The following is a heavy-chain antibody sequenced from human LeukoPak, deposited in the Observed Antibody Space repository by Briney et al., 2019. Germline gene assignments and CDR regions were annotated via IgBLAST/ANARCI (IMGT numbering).Heavy chain of an antibody. J-gene: IGHJ4*02. V-gene: IGHV1-8*03. D-gene: IGHD5-18*01. CDR1: GYTFTSFD. CDR2: MNPSSGDT. CDR3: ATPTMRGPSYGYVRLLN. Sequence: GASVKVSCKASGYTFTSFDINWVRQATGQGPEWVGWMNPSSGDTGYAQKFQGRVTFTRDTSTNTAYMELSSLTSEDTAVYYCATPTMRGPSYGYVRLLNWGQGSLVTVSS.